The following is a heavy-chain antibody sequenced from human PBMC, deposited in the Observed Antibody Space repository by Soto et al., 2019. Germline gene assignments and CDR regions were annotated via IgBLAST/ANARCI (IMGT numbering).Heavy chain of an antibody. J-gene: IGHJ4*02. CDR3: ARGRGSSSWTLDFDY. CDR1: GGSFSGYY. CDR2: INHSGST. Sequence: QVQLQQWGAGLLKPSETLSLTCAVYGGSFSGYYWSWIRQRPGKGLEWIGEINHSGSTNYNPSLKSRVTIAVDTSKNQFSLKLSSVTAADTAVYYCARGRGSSSWTLDFDYWGQGTLVTVSS. V-gene: IGHV4-34*01. D-gene: IGHD6-13*01.